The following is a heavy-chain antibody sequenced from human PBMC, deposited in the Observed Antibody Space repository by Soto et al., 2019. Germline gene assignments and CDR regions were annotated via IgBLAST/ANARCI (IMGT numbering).Heavy chain of an antibody. Sequence: GASLKVSCKASGYSFTNYGITWVRQAPGQGFEWMGWISAYNGNTKYAQKLQGRVTMTTDASTSTAYLELRSLTSDDTAVYYCARDRGVAPPVAGNTHYYYYMDVWGKGTTVTVSS. V-gene: IGHV1-18*01. CDR2: ISAYNGNT. D-gene: IGHD6-19*01. J-gene: IGHJ6*03. CDR1: GYSFTNYG. CDR3: ARDRGVAPPVAGNTHYYYYMDV.